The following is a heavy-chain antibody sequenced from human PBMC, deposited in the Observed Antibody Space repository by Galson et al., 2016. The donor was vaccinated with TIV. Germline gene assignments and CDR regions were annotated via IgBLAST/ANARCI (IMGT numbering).Heavy chain of an antibody. D-gene: IGHD2-15*01. J-gene: IGHJ3*02. CDR2: IYPDDSDT. CDR1: GYSFVTFW. V-gene: IGHV5-51*01. Sequence: QSGAEVTKPGESLKISCKASGYSFVTFWIGWVRQMPGKGLEWVGVIYPDDSDTRYSPSFQDQVTISVDKSITTAHLQWNSLKASDTAIYYCAKLGYCYSNSDCYAYDAFHIWGQGTMVSVSS. CDR3: AKLGYCYSNSDCYAYDAFHI.